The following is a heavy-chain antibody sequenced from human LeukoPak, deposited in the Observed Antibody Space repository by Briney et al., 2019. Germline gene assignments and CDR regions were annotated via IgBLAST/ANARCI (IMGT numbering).Heavy chain of an antibody. CDR2: IISKAGGETT. J-gene: IGHJ4*02. CDR3: CTHHTSSSCIY. CDR1: GFDFSGAW. Sequence: GGSLRLSCAASGFDFSGAWMSWVRQAPGRGLEWVGRIISKAGGETTDYAAPVKGRFTISRDDSRNTVYLQMKSPKTEDTAVYYCCTHHTSSSCIYWGQGTLVTVSS. V-gene: IGHV3-15*01. D-gene: IGHD6-13*01.